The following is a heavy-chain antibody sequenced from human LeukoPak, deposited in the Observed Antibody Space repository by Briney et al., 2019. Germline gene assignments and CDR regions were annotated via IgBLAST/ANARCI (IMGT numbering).Heavy chain of an antibody. V-gene: IGHV5-51*01. CDR3: ARHSVWFGELLYYCYYMDV. CDR2: IYPGDSDT. Sequence: GESLKISCKGSGYSFTSYWIGWVRPMPGKGLEWMGIIYPGDSDTRYSPSFQGQVTISADKSISTAYLQWSSLKASDTAMYYCARHSVWFGELLYYCYYMDVWGKGTTVTVSS. J-gene: IGHJ6*03. D-gene: IGHD3-10*01. CDR1: GYSFTSYW.